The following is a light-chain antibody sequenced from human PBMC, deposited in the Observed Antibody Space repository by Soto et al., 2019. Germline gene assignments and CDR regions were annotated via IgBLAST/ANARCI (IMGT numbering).Light chain of an antibody. J-gene: IGLJ2*01. V-gene: IGLV4-69*01. CDR2: LNSDGSH. CDR3: QSWGTAVL. Sequence: QSELTQSPSASASLGPSAKLTCTLSSGHSSYAIAWHQQQPQKRPRYLMKLNSDGSHSKGDGIPDRFSGSSSGAARYLTIPGLQSEDEADYYRQSWGTAVLFGGGTKVTVL. CDR1: SGHSSYA.